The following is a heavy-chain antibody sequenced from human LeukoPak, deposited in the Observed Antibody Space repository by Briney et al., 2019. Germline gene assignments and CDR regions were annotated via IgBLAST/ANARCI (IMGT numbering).Heavy chain of an antibody. J-gene: IGHJ6*02. D-gene: IGHD6-19*01. CDR1: GGSISSYY. Sequence: SETLSLTCTVSGGSISSYYWSWIRQPPGKGLEWIGYLYYTGSTNYNPSLKSRVTISVDTSKNQFSLKLSSVTAADTAVYYCARGRAVAGYYYGMDVWGQGTTVTVSS. CDR3: ARGRAVAGYYYGMDV. V-gene: IGHV4-59*01. CDR2: LYYTGST.